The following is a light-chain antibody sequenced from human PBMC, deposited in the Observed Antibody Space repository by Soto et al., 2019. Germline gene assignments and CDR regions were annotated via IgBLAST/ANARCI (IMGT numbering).Light chain of an antibody. CDR3: QQYNSYPYT. Sequence: DIQVTQFPSSLSASVGDRVTITCRASQSIDTWLAWYQQKPGKAPKLLIYKASTLESGVPSRFSGSGSGTEFTLTISSLQPDDFATYYCQQYNSYPYTFGQGTQVEIK. CDR2: KAS. J-gene: IGKJ2*01. V-gene: IGKV1-5*03. CDR1: QSIDTW.